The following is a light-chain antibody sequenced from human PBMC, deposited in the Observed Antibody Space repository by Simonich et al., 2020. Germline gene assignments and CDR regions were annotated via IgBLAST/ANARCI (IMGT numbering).Light chain of an antibody. CDR3: QQYYSTPWT. V-gene: IGKV4-1*01. CDR2: WES. CDR1: QSVLSSSNNKNY. Sequence: DIVMTQSPDSLAVSLGERATINCKSSQSVLSSSNNKNYLAWYQQKPGQPPKLLSYWESTRESGVPDRFSGSGSGTDFTLTISSLQAEDVAVYYCQQYYSTPWTFGQGTKVEIK. J-gene: IGKJ1*01.